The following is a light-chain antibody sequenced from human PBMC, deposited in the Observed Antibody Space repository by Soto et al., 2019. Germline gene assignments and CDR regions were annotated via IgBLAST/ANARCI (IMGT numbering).Light chain of an antibody. CDR1: QDIYIY. CDR2: AAS. V-gene: IGKV1-9*01. J-gene: IGKJ4*01. CDR3: QQVYAYPST. Sequence: IHWTQPPSCLSASVGHSAAITCRASQDIYIYLAWYQQEPGKAPKLLIHAASTLQSGVPSRFSGSGSGTDFTLIISSLQTEDFATYYCQQVYAYPSTLGGGTKVDIK.